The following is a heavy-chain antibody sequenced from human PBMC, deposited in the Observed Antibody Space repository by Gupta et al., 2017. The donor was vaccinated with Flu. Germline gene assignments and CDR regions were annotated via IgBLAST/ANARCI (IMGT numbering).Heavy chain of an antibody. J-gene: IGHJ4*02. CDR2: IYYSGSA. D-gene: IGHD6-13*01. Sequence: GWIRQPPGKGLDWIGSIYYSGSAYYNPSLKSRVTISVDTSKNQFSLKINSVTATDTAVYYCARLGYTSSWVDSWGQGTLVTVSS. CDR3: ARLGYTSSWVDS. V-gene: IGHV4-39*01.